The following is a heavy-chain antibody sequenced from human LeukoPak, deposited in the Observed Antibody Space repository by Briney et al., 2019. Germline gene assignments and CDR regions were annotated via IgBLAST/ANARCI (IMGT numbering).Heavy chain of an antibody. CDR3: ARVQSAYCSSSSCYGGYFDY. D-gene: IGHD2-2*01. J-gene: IGHJ4*02. CDR1: GFLFSRNG. V-gene: IGHV3-30*03. CDR2: ISYDGSKS. Sequence: PGGSLRLPCAASGFLFSRNGMHWVRQAPGKGLEWVAMISYDGSKSFYAESVTGRLSLSRDNSKNTVYLQMNSLRPEDTAVYYCARVQSAYCSSSSCYGGYFDYWGQGTLVTVSS.